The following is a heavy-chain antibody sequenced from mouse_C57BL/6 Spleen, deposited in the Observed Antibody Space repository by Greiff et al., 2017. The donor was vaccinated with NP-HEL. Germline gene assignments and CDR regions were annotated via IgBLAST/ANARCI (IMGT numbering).Heavy chain of an antibody. V-gene: IGHV1-15*01. D-gene: IGHD2-2*01. CDR2: IDPETGGT. CDR3: TRGIYYGSSWFAD. CDR1: GYTFTDYE. Sequence: QVQLQQPGAELVRPGASVTLSCKASGYTFTDYEMHWVKQTPVHGLEWIGAIDPETGGTAYNQKFKGKAILTADKSSSTAYMELRSLTSEDSAVYYCTRGIYYGSSWFADWGQGTLVTVAA. J-gene: IGHJ3*01.